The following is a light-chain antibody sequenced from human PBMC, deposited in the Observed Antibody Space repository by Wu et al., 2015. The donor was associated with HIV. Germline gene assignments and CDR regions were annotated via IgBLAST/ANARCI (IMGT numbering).Light chain of an antibody. CDR2: AAS. J-gene: IGKJ3*01. Sequence: DIQMTQSPSSLSASVGDGVTITCRASQTISTYLNWYQHKPGRAPKLVIYAASALQSGVPSRFSGSGSGTDFTLTISSLQPEDFATYYCQQSYSTPFTFGPGTNVDI. CDR3: QQSYSTPFT. CDR1: QTISTY. V-gene: IGKV1-39*01.